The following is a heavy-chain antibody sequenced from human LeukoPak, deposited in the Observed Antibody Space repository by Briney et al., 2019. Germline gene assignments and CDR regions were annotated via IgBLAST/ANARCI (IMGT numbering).Heavy chain of an antibody. J-gene: IGHJ4*02. D-gene: IGHD4-17*01. CDR2: IRGKASGGTT. CDR3: ARDMGTTETGDDY. V-gene: IGHV3-49*04. CDR1: GFTFGDYR. Sequence: PGGSLGLSCTTSGFTFGDYRMNWVRQAPGKGLEWVGVIRGKASGGTTDYAASVKGRFTISRDDSKSIAYLQMSSLKIEDTAVYYCARDMGTTETGDDYWGQGTLVTVSS.